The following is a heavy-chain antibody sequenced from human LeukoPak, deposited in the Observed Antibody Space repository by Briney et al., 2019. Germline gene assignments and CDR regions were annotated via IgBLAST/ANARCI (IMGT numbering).Heavy chain of an antibody. CDR3: ARAPPSDILTGYAYYFDY. D-gene: IGHD3-9*01. Sequence: SGGSLRLSCAASGFIFSSYWMSWVRQAPGKGLEWVSVIYSGGSTYYADSVKGRFTISRDNSKDTLYLQMNSLRAEDTAVYYCARAPPSDILTGYAYYFDYWGQGTLVTVSS. J-gene: IGHJ4*02. CDR1: GFIFSSYW. CDR2: IYSGGST. V-gene: IGHV3-66*01.